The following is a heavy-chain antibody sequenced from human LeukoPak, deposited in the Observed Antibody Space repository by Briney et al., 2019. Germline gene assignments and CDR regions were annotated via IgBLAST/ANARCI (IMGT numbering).Heavy chain of an antibody. J-gene: IGHJ3*02. V-gene: IGHV3-53*01. CDR3: VRDSGNYDDAFDI. CDR1: GFTVSSNY. Sequence: GGSLRLPCAASGFTVSSNYMSWVRQAPGKGLEWVAVFYSGGSTYYADSVKGRFTISRDNSKNTLYLQMNSLRAEDTAVYYCVRDSGNYDDAFDIWGRGTMVTVSS. D-gene: IGHD1-26*01. CDR2: FYSGGST.